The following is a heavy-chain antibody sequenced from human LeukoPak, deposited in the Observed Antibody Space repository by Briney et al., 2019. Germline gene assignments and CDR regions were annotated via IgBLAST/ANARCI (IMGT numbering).Heavy chain of an antibody. D-gene: IGHD2-15*01. V-gene: IGHV3-23*01. CDR2: ISNNGGYT. CDR3: AKQLGYCSDGSCYFPY. Sequence: GSLRLSCAASGFTFSSSAMSWVRQAPGKGLEWVSAISNNGGYTYYADSVQGRFAISRDNSKSTLCLQMNSLRAEDTAVYYCAKQLGYCSDGSCYFPYWGQGTLVTVSS. J-gene: IGHJ4*02. CDR1: GFTFSSSA.